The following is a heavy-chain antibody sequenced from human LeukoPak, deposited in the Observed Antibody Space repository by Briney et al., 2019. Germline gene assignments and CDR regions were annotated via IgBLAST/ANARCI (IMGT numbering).Heavy chain of an antibody. Sequence: SETLSLTCTVSGGSISSYYWSWIRQPAGKGLEWSGRIYTSGSTNYNPSLKSRVTMSVDTSKNQFSLKLSSVTAADTAVYYCARDGSKDIVVVVAAIYFDLWGRGTLVTVSS. CDR2: IYTSGST. J-gene: IGHJ2*01. CDR1: GGSISSYY. CDR3: ARDGSKDIVVVVAAIYFDL. V-gene: IGHV4-4*07. D-gene: IGHD2-15*01.